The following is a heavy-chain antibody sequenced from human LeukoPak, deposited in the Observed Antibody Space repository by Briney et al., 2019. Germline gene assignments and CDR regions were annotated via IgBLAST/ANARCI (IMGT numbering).Heavy chain of an antibody. Sequence: GASVKVSCKASGYTFISYGISWVRQAPGKGLEWMGGFDPEDGETIYAQKFQGRVTMTEDTSTDTAYMELSSLRSEDTAVYYCATGAIEPTLESWGQGTLVTVSS. CDR1: GYTFISYG. CDR2: FDPEDGET. J-gene: IGHJ4*02. CDR3: ATGAIEPTLES. V-gene: IGHV1-24*01. D-gene: IGHD2-2*02.